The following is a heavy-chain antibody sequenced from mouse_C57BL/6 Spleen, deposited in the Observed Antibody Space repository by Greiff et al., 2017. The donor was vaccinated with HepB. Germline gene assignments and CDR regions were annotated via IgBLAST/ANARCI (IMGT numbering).Heavy chain of an antibody. V-gene: IGHV1-64*01. D-gene: IGHD2-3*01. CDR1: GYTFTSYW. CDR3: ARGGYYRYYAIDY. J-gene: IGHJ4*01. Sequence: QVQLQQPGAELVKHGASVKLSCKASGYTFTSYWMHWVKQRPGQGLEWIGMIHPNSGSTNYNEKFKSKATLTVDKSSSTAYMQLSSLTSEDSAVYYCARGGYYRYYAIDYSGQGTSVPVSS. CDR2: IHPNSGST.